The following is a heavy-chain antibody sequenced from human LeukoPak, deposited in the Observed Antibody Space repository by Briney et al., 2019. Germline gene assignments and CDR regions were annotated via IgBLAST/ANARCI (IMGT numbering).Heavy chain of an antibody. Sequence: SCKASGGTFSSYGMHWVRQAPGKGLEWVAVIWYDGSNKYYADSVKGRFTISRDNSKNTLYLQMNSLRAEDTAVYYCARDRTIFGVVTNYYFDYWGQGTLVTVSS. CDR3: ARDRTIFGVVTNYYFDY. J-gene: IGHJ4*02. CDR1: GGTFSSYG. V-gene: IGHV3-33*01. D-gene: IGHD3-3*01. CDR2: IWYDGSNK.